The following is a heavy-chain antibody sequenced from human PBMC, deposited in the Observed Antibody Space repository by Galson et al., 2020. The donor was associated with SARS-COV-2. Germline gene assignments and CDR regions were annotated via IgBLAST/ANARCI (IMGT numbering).Heavy chain of an antibody. J-gene: IGHJ5*02. CDR3: ATGSYYYDIGWFDP. CDR1: GYTLTELS. D-gene: IGHD3-22*01. V-gene: IGHV1-24*01. Sequence: ASVKVSCKVSGYTLTELSMHWVRQAPGKGLEWMGGFDPEDGATIYAQKFQGRVTMTEDTSTDTAYMELSSLRSEDTAVYYCATGSYYYDIGWFDPWGQGTLVTVSS. CDR2: FDPEDGAT.